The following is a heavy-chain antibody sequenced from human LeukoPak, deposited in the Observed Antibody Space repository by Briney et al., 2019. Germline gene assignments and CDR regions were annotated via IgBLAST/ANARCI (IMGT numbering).Heavy chain of an antibody. CDR2: IYYSGST. J-gene: IGHJ4*02. CDR1: GGSISSSSYY. Sequence: SSETLSLTCTVSGGSISSSSYYWGWIRQPPGKGLEWIGSIYYSGSTYYNPSLKSRVTISVDTSKNQFSLKLSSVTAADTAVYYCARGYGGETGDYFDYWGQGTLVTVSS. V-gene: IGHV4-39*07. D-gene: IGHD3-16*01. CDR3: ARGYGGETGDYFDY.